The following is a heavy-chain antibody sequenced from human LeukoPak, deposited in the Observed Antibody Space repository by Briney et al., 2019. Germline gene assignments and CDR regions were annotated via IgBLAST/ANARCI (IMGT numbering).Heavy chain of an antibody. J-gene: IGHJ4*02. V-gene: IGHV4-34*01. CDR1: GGSFSGYY. CDR3: ARGRGYFDY. CDR2: INHSGST. Sequence: SETLSLTCAVYGGSFSGYYCSRIRQPPGKGLEWIGEINHSGSTNYNPSLKSRVTISVDTSKNQFSLKLSSVTAADTAVYYCARGRGYFDYWGQGTLVTVSS.